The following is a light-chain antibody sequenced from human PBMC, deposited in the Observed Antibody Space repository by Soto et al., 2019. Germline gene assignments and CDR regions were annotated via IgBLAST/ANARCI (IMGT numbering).Light chain of an antibody. CDR1: SSDVGGHNY. Sequence: QSVLAQPPSASGSPGQSVTISCTGTSSDVGGHNYVSWFQQHPGKAPKLMIYEVSKRPSGVPGRFSGSKSGNTASLTVSGLQAEDEADYYCSSFAGSNNVVFGGGTKVTVL. CDR3: SSFAGSNNVV. CDR2: EVS. J-gene: IGLJ2*01. V-gene: IGLV2-8*01.